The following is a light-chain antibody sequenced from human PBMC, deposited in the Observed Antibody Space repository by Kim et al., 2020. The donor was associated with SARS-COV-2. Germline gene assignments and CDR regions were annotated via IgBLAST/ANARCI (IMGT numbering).Light chain of an antibody. J-gene: IGLJ3*02. CDR2: INSDGSH. V-gene: IGLV4-69*01. Sequence: GASVKLTCTLSSGHSSYAIAWHQQQPEKGPRYLMKINSDGSHSKGDGIPDRFSGSSSGAERYLTISSLQSEDEADYYCQTWGTGWVFGGGTQLTVL. CDR3: QTWGTGWV. CDR1: SGHSSYA.